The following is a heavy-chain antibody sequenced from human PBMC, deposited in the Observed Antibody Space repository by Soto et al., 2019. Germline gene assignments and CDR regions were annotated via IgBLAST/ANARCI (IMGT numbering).Heavy chain of an antibody. CDR3: AREGERDGYNAPTDYYFDY. J-gene: IGHJ4*02. CDR1: GFTFSSYS. CDR2: ISSSSSYI. Sequence: EVQLVESGGGLVKPGGSLRLSCAASGFTFSSYSMNWVRQAPGKGLEWVSSISSSSSYIYYADSVKGRFTISRDNAKNSLYLQMNSLRAEDTAVYYCAREGERDGYNAPTDYYFDYWGQGTLVTVSS. V-gene: IGHV3-21*01. D-gene: IGHD5-12*01.